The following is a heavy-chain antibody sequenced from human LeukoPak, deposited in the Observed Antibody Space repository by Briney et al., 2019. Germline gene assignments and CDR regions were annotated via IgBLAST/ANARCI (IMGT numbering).Heavy chain of an antibody. V-gene: IGHV1-69*13. CDR1: GYTFTSYA. D-gene: IGHD3-22*01. CDR3: ARPPYYYDSSGYYD. Sequence: ASVKVSCKASGYTFTSYAISWVRQAPGQGLEWMGGIIPIFGTANYAQKFQGRVTITADESTSTAYMELSSLRSEDTAVYYCARPPYYYDSSGYYDWGQGTLVTVSS. J-gene: IGHJ4*02. CDR2: IIPIFGTA.